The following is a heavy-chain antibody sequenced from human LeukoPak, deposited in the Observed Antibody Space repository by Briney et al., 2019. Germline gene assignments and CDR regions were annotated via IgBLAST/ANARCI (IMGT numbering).Heavy chain of an antibody. D-gene: IGHD4-11*01. Sequence: ASVKVSCKASGDISSSDYIHWVRQAPGQGLEWMGTINPSGGNTGYAQKFHGRVSMTRDTSTSTVYMDLSSLKSEDTAMYYCAREVVGTTIKNFDSWGQGTLVTVSS. J-gene: IGHJ4*02. CDR1: GDISSSDY. CDR2: INPSGGNT. CDR3: AREVVGTTIKNFDS. V-gene: IGHV1-46*01.